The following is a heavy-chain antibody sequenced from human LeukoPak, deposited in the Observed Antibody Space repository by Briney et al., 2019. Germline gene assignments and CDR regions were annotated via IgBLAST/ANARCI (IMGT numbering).Heavy chain of an antibody. CDR1: GYTFTSYY. CDR2: INPSGGST. D-gene: IGHD6-19*01. V-gene: IGHV1-46*01. Sequence: ASVKVSFKASGYTFTSYYMHWVRQAPGQGLEWMGIINPSGGSTSYAQKFQGRVTMTRDTSTSTVYMELSSLRSEDTAVYYCARAQAWDSSDPNWFDPWGQGTLVTVSS. CDR3: ARAQAWDSSDPNWFDP. J-gene: IGHJ5*02.